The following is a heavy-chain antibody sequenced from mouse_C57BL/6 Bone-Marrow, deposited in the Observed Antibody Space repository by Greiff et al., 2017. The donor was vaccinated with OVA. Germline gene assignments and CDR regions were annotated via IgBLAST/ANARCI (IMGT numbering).Heavy chain of an antibody. Sequence: EVKLMESGGGLVQPGGSMKLSCAASGFTFSDAWMDWVRQSPEKGLEWVAEIRNKANNHATYYAESVKGRFTISRVDSKSSVYLQMNSLRAEDTGIYYCTRTDYSKGGFAYWGQGTLVTVSA. D-gene: IGHD2-5*01. CDR3: TRTDYSKGGFAY. J-gene: IGHJ3*01. V-gene: IGHV6-6*01. CDR1: GFTFSDAW. CDR2: IRNKANNHAT.